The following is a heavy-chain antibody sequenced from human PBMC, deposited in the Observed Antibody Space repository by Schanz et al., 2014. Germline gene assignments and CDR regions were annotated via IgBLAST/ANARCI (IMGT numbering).Heavy chain of an antibody. J-gene: IGHJ3*01. CDR1: GYTFTSYY. CDR2: INPSVGNT. CDR3: ARETTIITGGAFDV. D-gene: IGHD3-9*01. V-gene: IGHV1-46*01. Sequence: QVQLVQSGAEVKKPGASVKVSCEASGYTFTSYYIHWFRQAPGQGLEWMGLINPSVGNTNYAQKFRGRVTMTRDTSTSTAYMELRSLISDDTAVYYCARETTIITGGAFDVWGQGTMVTVSS.